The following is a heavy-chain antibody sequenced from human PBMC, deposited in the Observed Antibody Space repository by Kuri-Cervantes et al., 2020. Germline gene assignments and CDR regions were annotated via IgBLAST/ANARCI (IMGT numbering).Heavy chain of an antibody. Sequence: GESLKISCAASGFTFSSYGMYWVRQAPGKGLEWVAVISYDGSNKYYADSVKGRFTISRDNSKNTLYLQMNSLRAEDTAVYYCAKDIWAAPGPYYYYYGMDVWGQGTTVTVSS. D-gene: IGHD6-6*01. J-gene: IGHJ6*02. V-gene: IGHV3-30*18. CDR2: ISYDGSNK. CDR3: AKDIWAAPGPYYYYYGMDV. CDR1: GFTFSSYG.